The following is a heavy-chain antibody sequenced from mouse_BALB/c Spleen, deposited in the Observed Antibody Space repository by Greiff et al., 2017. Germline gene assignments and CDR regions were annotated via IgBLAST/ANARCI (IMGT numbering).Heavy chain of an antibody. V-gene: IGHV14-3*02. Sequence: VQLKQSGAELVKPGASVKLSCTASGFNIKDTYMHWVKQRPEQGLEWIGRIDPANGNTKYDPKFQGKATITADTSSNTAYLQLSSLTSEDTAVYYCARDPGDYDRFAYWGQGTLVTVSA. CDR2: IDPANGNT. CDR3: ARDPGDYDRFAY. J-gene: IGHJ3*01. D-gene: IGHD2-4*01. CDR1: GFNIKDTY.